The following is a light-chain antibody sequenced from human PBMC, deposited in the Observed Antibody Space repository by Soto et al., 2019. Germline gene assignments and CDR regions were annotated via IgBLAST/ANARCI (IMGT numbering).Light chain of an antibody. J-gene: IGKJ5*01. V-gene: IGKV1-8*01. CDR1: QGISSY. CDR3: EKSYIYPLFT. Sequence: AIRMTQSPSSFSASTGDRVTITCRASQGISSYLAWYQQKPGKAPKLLIYAASTLQSGVPSRFSGSGSGTDFTLTISCLQSEDFVTNYSEKSYIYPLFTFGQRTLLEIK. CDR2: AAS.